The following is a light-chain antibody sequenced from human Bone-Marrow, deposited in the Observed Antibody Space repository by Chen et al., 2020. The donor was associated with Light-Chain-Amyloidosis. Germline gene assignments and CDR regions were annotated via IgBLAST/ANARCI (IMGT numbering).Light chain of an antibody. CDR1: DLPTKY. CDR3: QSADSSGTYGVI. V-gene: IGLV3-25*02. Sequence: SYELTQPPSVSVSPGQTARITCSGDDLPTKYAYWYQQKPGQAPVLVIHRDTERPSGISERFSGSSSGTPATLTVSGVQEEEEADYHCQSADSSGTYGVIFGGGTKLTVL. CDR2: RDT. J-gene: IGLJ2*01.